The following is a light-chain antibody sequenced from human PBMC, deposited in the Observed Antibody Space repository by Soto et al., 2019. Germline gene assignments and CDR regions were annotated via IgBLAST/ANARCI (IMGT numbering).Light chain of an antibody. J-gene: IGKJ4*01. Sequence: IVLTQSPGTLSLSPGERATLSCRASQSVSSYLAWYQQKPGQAPRLLIYDASNRATGIPARFSGSGSGTDFTLSISGLEPEDSAVYYCQQFSSYPLTFGGGTKVDIK. CDR3: QQFSSYPLT. V-gene: IGKV3-11*01. CDR2: DAS. CDR1: QSVSSY.